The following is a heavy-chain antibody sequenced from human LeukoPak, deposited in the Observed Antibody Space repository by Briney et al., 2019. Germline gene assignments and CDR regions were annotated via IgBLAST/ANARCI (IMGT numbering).Heavy chain of an antibody. CDR2: ISSSGSTI. CDR3: ATKERWLQFDDAFDI. CDR1: GFTFSSYE. Sequence: PGGSLRLSCAASGFTFSSYEMNWVRQAPGKGLEWVSYISSSGSTIYYADSVKGRFTISRDNAKNSLYLQMSSLRAEDTAVYYCATKERWLQFDDAFDIWGQGTMVTVSS. V-gene: IGHV3-48*03. D-gene: IGHD5-24*01. J-gene: IGHJ3*02.